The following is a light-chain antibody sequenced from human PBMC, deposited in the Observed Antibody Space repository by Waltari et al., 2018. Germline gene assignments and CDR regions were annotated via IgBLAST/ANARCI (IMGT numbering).Light chain of an antibody. Sequence: QSVLTQPPSASGTPGQRVTSSCSGSSPNIGRDTGNWYQQLPGTAPKLLIYGNDQRPSGVPDRFSGSKSGTSASLAITGLQSEDEADYYCATWDDSLNGRVFGGGTKLTVL. CDR3: ATWDDSLNGRV. V-gene: IGLV1-44*01. CDR2: GND. CDR1: SPNIGRDT. J-gene: IGLJ3*02.